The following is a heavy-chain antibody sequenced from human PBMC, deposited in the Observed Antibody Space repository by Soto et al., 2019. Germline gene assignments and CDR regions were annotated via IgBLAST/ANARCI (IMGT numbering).Heavy chain of an antibody. Sequence: SETLSLTCTVSGGSISSYYWSWIRQPPGKGLEWIGYIYYSGSTNYNPSLKSRVTISVDTSKNQFSLKLSSVTAADTAVYYCAGMYSSGWYGVGSGWFDPWGQGTLVTVSS. CDR3: AGMYSSGWYGVGSGWFDP. D-gene: IGHD6-19*01. CDR1: GGSISSYY. V-gene: IGHV4-59*01. CDR2: IYYSGST. J-gene: IGHJ5*02.